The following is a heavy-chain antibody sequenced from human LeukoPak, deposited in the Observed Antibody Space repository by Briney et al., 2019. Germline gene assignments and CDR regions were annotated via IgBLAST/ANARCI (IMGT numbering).Heavy chain of an antibody. CDR2: IYHSGST. CDR3: ARAGESRRCDAFDI. J-gene: IGHJ3*02. Sequence: PSETLSLTCAVSGGSISSGGYSWSWIRQPPGKGLEWIGYIYHSGSTYYNPSLKSRVTISVDKSKIQFSLKLSSVTAADTAVYYCARAGESRRCDAFDIWGQGTMVTVSS. D-gene: IGHD7-27*01. V-gene: IGHV4-30-2*01. CDR1: GGSISSGGYS.